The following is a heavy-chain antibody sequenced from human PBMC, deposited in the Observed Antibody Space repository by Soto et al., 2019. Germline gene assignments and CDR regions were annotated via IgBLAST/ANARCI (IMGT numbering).Heavy chain of an antibody. J-gene: IGHJ6*03. Sequence: GGSVRLSCAASGFTFSSYWMSWVRQAPGKGLEWVANIKQDGSEKYYVDSVKGRFTISRDNAKNSLYLQMNSLRAEDTAVYYCARRRRTIFGVVIIPYYYYYMDVWGKGTTVTVSS. CDR3: ARRRRTIFGVVIIPYYYYYMDV. D-gene: IGHD3-3*01. CDR2: IKQDGSEK. V-gene: IGHV3-7*01. CDR1: GFTFSSYW.